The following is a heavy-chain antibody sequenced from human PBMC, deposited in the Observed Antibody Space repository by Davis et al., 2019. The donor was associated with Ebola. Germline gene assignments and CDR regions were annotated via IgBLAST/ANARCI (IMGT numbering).Heavy chain of an antibody. D-gene: IGHD7-27*01. J-gene: IGHJ4*02. CDR1: GHSLSESP. Sequence: AASVKVSCKVSGHSLSESPIHWVRQAPGKGLEWMGGFDLEHAETIYAERFEGRVTMTEDTSTDTAYMELTSLSSEDTAVYYCASNSGGWGNFDFWGQGTLVTVSP. CDR3: ASNSGGWGNFDF. CDR2: FDLEHAET. V-gene: IGHV1-24*01.